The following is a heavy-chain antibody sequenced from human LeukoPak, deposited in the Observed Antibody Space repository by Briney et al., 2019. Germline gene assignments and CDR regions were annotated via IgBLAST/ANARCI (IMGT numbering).Heavy chain of an antibody. V-gene: IGHV5-51*01. CDR1: GYNFATSY. J-gene: IGHJ4*02. CDR2: IYSGDSNA. D-gene: IGHD3-22*01. Sequence: PGESLKISCEVSGYNFATSYIAWVRQMPGKGLEWMGIIYSGDSNARYSPSFQGQVTISADKSINTAYLQWSSLKASDTAMYYCARRSYYNDTSGPALDSWGQGTLVTVSS. CDR3: ARRSYYNDTSGPALDS.